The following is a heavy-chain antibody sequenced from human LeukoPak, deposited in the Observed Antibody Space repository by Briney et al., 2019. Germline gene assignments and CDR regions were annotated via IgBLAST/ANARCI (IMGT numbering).Heavy chain of an antibody. J-gene: IGHJ4*02. CDR1: GFTFSSYW. V-gene: IGHV3-7*01. CDR2: IKQDGSEQ. D-gene: IGHD3-22*01. CDR3: ARDPRYYSDLYYFDY. Sequence: PGGSLRPSCAASGFTFSSYWISWVRQAPGKGLEWVAYIKQDGSEQSYVDSVKGRFTISRDNAKNSLYLQMNSLRAEDTAVYYCARDPRYYSDLYYFDYWGQGTLVTVSS.